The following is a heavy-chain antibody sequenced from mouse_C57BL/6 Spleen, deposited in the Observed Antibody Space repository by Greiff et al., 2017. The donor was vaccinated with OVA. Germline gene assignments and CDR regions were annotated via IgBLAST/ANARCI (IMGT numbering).Heavy chain of an antibody. CDR1: GYTFTSYW. J-gene: IGHJ4*01. CDR3: ARVKGYYDDYAMDY. Sequence: QVQLQQPGAELVRPGSSVKLSCKASGYTFTSYWMHWVKQRPIQGLEWIGNIDPSDSETHYNQKFKDKATLTVDKSSSTAYMQLSSLTSEDSAVYYCARVKGYYDDYAMDYWGQGTSVTVSS. D-gene: IGHD2-4*01. V-gene: IGHV1-52*01. CDR2: IDPSDSET.